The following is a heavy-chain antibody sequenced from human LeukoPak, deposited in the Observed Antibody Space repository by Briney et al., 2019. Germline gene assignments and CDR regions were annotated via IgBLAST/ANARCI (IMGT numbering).Heavy chain of an antibody. D-gene: IGHD2-15*01. Sequence: GASVKVSCKASGYTFTSYAMDWVRQAPGQGLEWMGWINTNTGNPTYAQGFTGRFVFSLDTSVSTAYLQISSLKAEDTAVYYCARGVVVVVVASPLLDYWGQGTLVTVSS. CDR2: INTNTGNP. CDR3: ARGVVVVVVASPLLDY. CDR1: GYTFTSYA. J-gene: IGHJ4*02. V-gene: IGHV7-4-1*02.